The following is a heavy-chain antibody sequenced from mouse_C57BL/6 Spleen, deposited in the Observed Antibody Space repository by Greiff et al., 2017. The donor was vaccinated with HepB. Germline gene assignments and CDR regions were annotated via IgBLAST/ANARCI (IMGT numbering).Heavy chain of an antibody. V-gene: IGHV1-9*01. D-gene: IGHD2-4*01. Sequence: QVQLQQSGAELMKPGASVKLSCKATGYTFPGYWIEWVKQRPGHGLEWIGESLPGSGSTNYTEKFKGKATFTADTSSNTAYLQLSSMTTEDSAIYYCARRGIYYDPFYYAMDDWGQGTSVTVSS. CDR3: ARRGIYYDPFYYAMDD. CDR1: GYTFPGYW. CDR2: SLPGSGST. J-gene: IGHJ4*01.